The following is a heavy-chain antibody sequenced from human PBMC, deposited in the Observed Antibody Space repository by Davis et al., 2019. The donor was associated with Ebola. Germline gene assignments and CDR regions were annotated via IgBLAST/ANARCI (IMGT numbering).Heavy chain of an antibody. CDR2: INPSGGST. CDR3: ARVGETTVVTFNDAFDI. J-gene: IGHJ3*02. D-gene: IGHD4-23*01. CDR1: GYTFTNYY. V-gene: IGHV1-46*01. Sequence: AASVKVSCKASGYTFTNYYMHWVRQAPGQGLEWMGIINPSGGSTTYAQKFQGRVTITADKSTSTAYMELSSLRSEDTAVYYCARVGETTVVTFNDAFDIWGQGTMVTVSS.